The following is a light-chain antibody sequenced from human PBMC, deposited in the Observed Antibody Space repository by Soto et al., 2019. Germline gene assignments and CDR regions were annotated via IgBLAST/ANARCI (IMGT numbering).Light chain of an antibody. CDR3: QEYSKWPSRT. J-gene: IGKJ1*01. V-gene: IGKV3-15*01. Sequence: EIVMTQSPSTLAVSPGERATISCRASQSVRINVGWSQQKNGQAPTLLVYGASTRASGIPDRFSGSGSGTEFTLTISSLQSEDFAVYYCQEYSKWPSRTFGPGTKVDIK. CDR2: GAS. CDR1: QSVRIN.